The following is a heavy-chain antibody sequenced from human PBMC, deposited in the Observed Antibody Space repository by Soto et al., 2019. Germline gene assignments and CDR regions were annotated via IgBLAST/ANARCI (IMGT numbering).Heavy chain of an antibody. D-gene: IGHD1-26*01. J-gene: IGHJ3*02. CDR1: GFTFSSYA. Sequence: GGSLRVSCAASGFTFSSYAMSWVRQAPGKGLEWVSAISGSGGSTYYADSVKGRFTISRDNSKNTLYLQMNSLRAEDTAVYYCAKDIEPSGSYYWPAFDIWGHGTMVTVSS. CDR2: ISGSGGST. CDR3: AKDIEPSGSYYWPAFDI. V-gene: IGHV3-23*01.